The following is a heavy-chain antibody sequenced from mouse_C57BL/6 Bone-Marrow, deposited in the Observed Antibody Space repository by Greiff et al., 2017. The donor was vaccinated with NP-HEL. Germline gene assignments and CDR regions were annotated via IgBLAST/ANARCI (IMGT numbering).Heavy chain of an antibody. J-gene: IGHJ2*01. CDR1: GYTFTSYW. CDR2: IYPGSGST. Sequence: VQLQQPGAELVKPGASVKMSCKASGYTFTSYWITWVKQRPGQGLEWIGDIYPGSGSTNYNEKFKSKATLTVDTSSSTAYMQLSSLTSADSAVYYCARQDPSTVGKAYWGQGTTLTVAS. V-gene: IGHV1-55*01. CDR3: ARQDPSTVGKAY. D-gene: IGHD2-14*01.